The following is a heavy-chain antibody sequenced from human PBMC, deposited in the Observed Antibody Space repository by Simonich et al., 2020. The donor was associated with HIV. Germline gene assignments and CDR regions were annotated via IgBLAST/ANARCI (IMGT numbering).Heavy chain of an antibody. D-gene: IGHD2-21*01. CDR2: IYSAGST. Sequence: EVQLVESGVGLIQPGGSLRLSCAASGFTVSSNYMRWVRQAPGMGSGWGIVIYSAGSTDYADTCKGRFTISRENSKNTLYLQINSLRAEDTAVYYWAKDRRGEAAIHNWCDPWGQGTLVTVSS. CDR1: GFTVSSNY. J-gene: IGHJ5*02. CDR3: AKDRRGEAAIHNWCDP. V-gene: IGHV3-53*01.